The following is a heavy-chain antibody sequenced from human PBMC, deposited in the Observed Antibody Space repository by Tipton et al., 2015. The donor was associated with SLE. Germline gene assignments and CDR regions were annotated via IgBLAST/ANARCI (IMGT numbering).Heavy chain of an antibody. D-gene: IGHD3-10*01. CDR1: GGSIRSYY. J-gene: IGHJ5*02. Sequence: LRLSCTVSGGSIRSYYWSWIRQPPGKGLEWIGYIYYSGSTNYNPSLKSRVTISVDTSKNQFSLKLSSVTAADTAVYYCARDLDHGSGSYRWFDPWGQGTLVTVSS. V-gene: IGHV4-59*12. CDR2: IYYSGST. CDR3: ARDLDHGSGSYRWFDP.